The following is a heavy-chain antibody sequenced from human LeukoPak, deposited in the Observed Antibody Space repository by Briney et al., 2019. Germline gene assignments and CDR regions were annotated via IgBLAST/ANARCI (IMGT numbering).Heavy chain of an antibody. Sequence: GASVKVSCKASGYTFTSYGVSWVRQAPGQGLEWMGRIIPILGIANYAQKFQGRVTITADKSTSTAYMELSSLRSEDTAVYYCARRFGSSALPYYSYGMDVWGQGTTVTVSS. V-gene: IGHV1-69*04. CDR1: GYTFTSYG. J-gene: IGHJ6*02. CDR3: ARRFGSSALPYYSYGMDV. D-gene: IGHD6-6*01. CDR2: IIPILGIA.